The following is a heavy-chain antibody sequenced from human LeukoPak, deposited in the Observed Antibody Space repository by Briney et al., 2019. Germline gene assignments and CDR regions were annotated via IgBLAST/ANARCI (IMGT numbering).Heavy chain of an antibody. Sequence: SETLSLTCAVYGGSFSGYYWSWIRQPPGKGLEWIGEINHTGSTNYNPSLKSRVTISVDTSKNQFSLKLSSVTAADTAVYYCARVLLAVAGTDYFDYWGQGTLVTVSS. CDR3: ARVLLAVAGTDYFDY. CDR2: INHTGST. J-gene: IGHJ4*02. D-gene: IGHD6-19*01. CDR1: GGSFSGYY. V-gene: IGHV4-34*01.